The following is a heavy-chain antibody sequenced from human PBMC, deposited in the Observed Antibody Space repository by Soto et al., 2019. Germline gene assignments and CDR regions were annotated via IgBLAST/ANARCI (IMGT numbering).Heavy chain of an antibody. CDR2: IYWDGDK. Sequence: QITLKESGPTLVKPTQTLTLTCTFSGFSLSTSGVGVGWIRQPPGKALECLALIYWDGDKRYSPSLKSSLTITKDTSKNQVVLTMTNMDPVDSGTYYCAHKPNDAFDVWGQGTMVTVSS. J-gene: IGHJ3*01. CDR1: GFSLSTSGVG. V-gene: IGHV2-5*02. CDR3: AHKPNDAFDV.